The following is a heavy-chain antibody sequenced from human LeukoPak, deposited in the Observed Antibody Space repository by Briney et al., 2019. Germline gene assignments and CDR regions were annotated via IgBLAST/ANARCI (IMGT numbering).Heavy chain of an antibody. CDR1: GGSFSGYY. Sequence: PSETLCLTCAVYGGSFSGYYWSWIRQPPGKGLEWIGEINHSGSTNYNPSLKSRVTISVDTSKNQFSLKLSSVTAADTAVYYCARVKGDPPLDYYFDYWGQGTLVTVSS. J-gene: IGHJ4*02. CDR2: INHSGST. CDR3: ARVKGDPPLDYYFDY. D-gene: IGHD3-16*01. V-gene: IGHV4-34*01.